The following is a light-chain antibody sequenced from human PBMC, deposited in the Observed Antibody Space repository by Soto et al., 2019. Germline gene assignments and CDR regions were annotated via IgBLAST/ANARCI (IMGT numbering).Light chain of an antibody. J-gene: IGKJ1*01. V-gene: IGKV3-15*01. CDR1: QSVSSN. Sequence: EIVMTQSPATLSVSPGERATLSCKASQSVSSNLAWYQQKPGQAPRLLIYGASTRAIGIPARFSGSRSGTEFTITISSLQSEDFEVYYCQQYDNWPRTFGQGTKVEIK. CDR2: GAS. CDR3: QQYDNWPRT.